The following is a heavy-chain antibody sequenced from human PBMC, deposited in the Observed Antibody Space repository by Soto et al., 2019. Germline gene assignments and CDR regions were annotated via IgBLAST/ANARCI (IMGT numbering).Heavy chain of an antibody. J-gene: IGHJ5*02. V-gene: IGHV3-15*01. CDR3: TPEEGYGSGTDWFDP. D-gene: IGHD3-10*01. CDR1: GFSFKDVW. CDR2: IKSKTDGGST. Sequence: PVGSLRLSCVASGFSFKDVWMNWVRQAPGKGLEWIGRIKSKTDGGSTDYAAPVKGRFSISRDDSKNTLFLQMNSLKIEDTAVYYCTPEEGYGSGTDWFDPWGQGTLVTVSS.